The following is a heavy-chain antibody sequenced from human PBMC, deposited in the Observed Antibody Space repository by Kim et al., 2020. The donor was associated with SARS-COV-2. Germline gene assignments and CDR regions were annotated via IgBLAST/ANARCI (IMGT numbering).Heavy chain of an antibody. CDR2: MNPNSGNT. Sequence: ASVKVSCKASGYTFTSYDINWVRQATGQGLEWMGWMNPNSGNTGYAQKFQGRVTMTRNTSISTAYMELSSLRSEDTAVYYCARALDTAMVRDYWGQGTLVTVSS. V-gene: IGHV1-8*01. CDR1: GYTFTSYD. D-gene: IGHD5-18*01. CDR3: ARALDTAMVRDY. J-gene: IGHJ4*02.